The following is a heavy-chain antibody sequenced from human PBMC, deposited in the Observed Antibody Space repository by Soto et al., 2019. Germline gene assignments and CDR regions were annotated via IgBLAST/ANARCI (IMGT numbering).Heavy chain of an antibody. J-gene: IGHJ4*02. D-gene: IGHD2-2*01. Sequence: ASVKVSCKASGYSFTNYDISWVRQAPGQGLEWMGWISPYNGDTNYAQKLQGRVTMTTDTSTSTAYMELRSLRSDDTAVYYCARYCSSTSCDHYFDYWGQGTLVTVSS. CDR3: ARYCSSTSCDHYFDY. CDR2: ISPYNGDT. CDR1: GYSFTNYD. V-gene: IGHV1-18*01.